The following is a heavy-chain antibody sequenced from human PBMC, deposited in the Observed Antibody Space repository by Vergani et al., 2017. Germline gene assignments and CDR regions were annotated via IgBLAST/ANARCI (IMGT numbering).Heavy chain of an antibody. D-gene: IGHD6-19*01. Sequence: EVQLVESGGGLVKPGGSLRLSCAASGFTFSNAWMSWVRQAPGKGLEWVGRIKSKTDGGTTDYAAPVKGRFTISRDDSKNTLYLQMNSLKTEDTAVYYCTTSEYEQLLVRYFDYWGQGTLVTVSS. CDR3: TTSEYEQLLVRYFDY. V-gene: IGHV3-15*01. CDR1: GFTFSNAW. CDR2: IKSKTDGGTT. J-gene: IGHJ4*02.